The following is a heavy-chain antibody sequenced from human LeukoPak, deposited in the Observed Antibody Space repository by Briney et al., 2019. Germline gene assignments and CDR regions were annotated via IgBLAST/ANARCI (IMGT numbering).Heavy chain of an antibody. V-gene: IGHV1-18*01. D-gene: IGHD2-2*01. Sequence: ASVKVSCKASGYTFTSYGIIWVRQAPGQGLDWMGWISAYNGNTNYAQKLQGRVTMTTDTSTSTAYMELRSLRSDDTAVYYCARVANPPATYYYYYYMDVWGKGTTVTVSS. CDR1: GYTFTSYG. CDR2: ISAYNGNT. J-gene: IGHJ6*03. CDR3: ARVANPPATYYYYYYMDV.